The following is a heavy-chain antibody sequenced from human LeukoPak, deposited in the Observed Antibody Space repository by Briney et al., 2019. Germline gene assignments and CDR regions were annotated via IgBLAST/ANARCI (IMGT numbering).Heavy chain of an antibody. Sequence: PSETLSLTCTVSGASISSSSYYWGWIRQPPGKGLEWIGSIYYNGDTYYNSSLKSRLTISVDTSKNQFTLKLSSMTAADTALYYCARLRGYTSGYPAYWGQGSLVTVSS. CDR1: GASISSSSYY. D-gene: IGHD5-18*01. V-gene: IGHV4-39*01. J-gene: IGHJ4*02. CDR2: IYYNGDT. CDR3: ARLRGYTSGYPAY.